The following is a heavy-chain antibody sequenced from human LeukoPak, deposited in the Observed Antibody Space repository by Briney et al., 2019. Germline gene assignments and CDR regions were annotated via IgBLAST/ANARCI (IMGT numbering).Heavy chain of an antibody. D-gene: IGHD5-24*01. CDR3: VKDIQLST. V-gene: IGHV3-23*01. CDR1: GFNFITAA. Sequence: PGGSLRLSYAASGFNFITAAMTWVPQAPGKGLEWVSLIGSSGGSTYYADSVKGRFTISRDNFNHTLSLQMNSLRVEDTAIYYCVKDIQLSTWGLGTMVTVSS. J-gene: IGHJ3*01. CDR2: IGSSGGST.